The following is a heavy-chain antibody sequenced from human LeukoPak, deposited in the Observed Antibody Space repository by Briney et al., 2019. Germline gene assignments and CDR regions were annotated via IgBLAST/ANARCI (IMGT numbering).Heavy chain of an antibody. Sequence: ASVKVSCKASGYTFTSYGISWVRQAPGQGLEWMGWISAYNGNTNYAQKLQGRVTMTTDTSTSTAYMELSRLRSDDTAVYYCARDQGYCSSTSCYALYYYYYMDVWGKGTTVTVSS. D-gene: IGHD2-2*01. CDR2: ISAYNGNT. V-gene: IGHV1-18*01. J-gene: IGHJ6*03. CDR3: ARDQGYCSSTSCYALYYYYYMDV. CDR1: GYTFTSYG.